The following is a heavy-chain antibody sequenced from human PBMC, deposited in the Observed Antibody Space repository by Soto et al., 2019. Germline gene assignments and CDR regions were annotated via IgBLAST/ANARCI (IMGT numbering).Heavy chain of an antibody. CDR2: IKPDGSEK. Sequence: GGSLRLSCAASGFTFSNAWMSWVRQAPGKGLEWVANIKPDGSEKWYVDSVKGRFTISRDNAKNSLYLQMNSLRAEDTAVYYCARGDYYDTSGPFSDAFDIWGQGTMVTVSS. CDR3: ARGDYYDTSGPFSDAFDI. D-gene: IGHD3-22*01. CDR1: GFTFSNAW. J-gene: IGHJ3*02. V-gene: IGHV3-7*04.